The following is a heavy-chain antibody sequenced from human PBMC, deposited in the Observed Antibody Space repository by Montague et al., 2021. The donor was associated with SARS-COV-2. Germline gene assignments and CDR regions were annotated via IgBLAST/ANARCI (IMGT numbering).Heavy chain of an antibody. CDR1: GGSITSGASD. V-gene: IGHV4-31*03. D-gene: IGHD2-21*02. CDR2: MYYIDRT. Sequence: TLSLTCNVSGGSITSGASDWSWIRQHPGKGLEWFGNMYYIDRTLLNPSVKSRLTISVDTSNNQFSLKVTSVTAADTAVYYCAREWGRGGDRYWYFDLWGRGTLVTVSS. J-gene: IGHJ2*01. CDR3: AREWGRGGDRYWYFDL.